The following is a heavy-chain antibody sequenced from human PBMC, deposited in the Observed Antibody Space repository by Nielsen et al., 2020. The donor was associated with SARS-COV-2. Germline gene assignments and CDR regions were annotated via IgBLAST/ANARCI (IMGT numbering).Heavy chain of an antibody. Sequence: GESLKISRVVSGFNIRGYWMTWVRQAPGKGLEWVGNIKLDGSEKYYVDSVKGRFTISRDNARNTLYLQMNSLKVEDTAVYYCARVGSYGDPEYLDYWGQGALVTVSS. V-gene: IGHV3-7*01. J-gene: IGHJ4*02. D-gene: IGHD4/OR15-4a*01. CDR2: IKLDGSEK. CDR3: ARVGSYGDPEYLDY. CDR1: GFNIRGYW.